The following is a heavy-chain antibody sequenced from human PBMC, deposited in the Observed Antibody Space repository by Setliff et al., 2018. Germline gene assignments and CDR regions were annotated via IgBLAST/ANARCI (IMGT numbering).Heavy chain of an antibody. CDR2: IKQDGSEK. CDR3: ARDPHFDS. J-gene: IGHJ4*02. Sequence: GGSLRLSCAASGFTFSTYWMSWVRQAPGKGLECVANIKQDGSEKYYVDSVNGRFSISRDNAKNSLYLQMNSLRAEDTAVYYSARDPHFDSWGQGTLVTVSS. V-gene: IGHV3-7*01. CDR1: GFTFSTYW.